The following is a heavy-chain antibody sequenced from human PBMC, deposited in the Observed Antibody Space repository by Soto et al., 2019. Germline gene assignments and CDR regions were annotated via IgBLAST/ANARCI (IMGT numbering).Heavy chain of an antibody. CDR2: ISGSADST. V-gene: IGHV3-23*01. CDR1: GFSFGTYA. D-gene: IGHD3-3*01. CDR3: AKSFDYWSGSSNYYYYGMDV. J-gene: IGHJ6*02. Sequence: PGGSLRLSCAASGFSFGTYAMSWVRQAPGKGLEWVSAISGSADSTYYADSVKGRFTISRDNSKNTLYLQMNSLRAEDTALYYCAKSFDYWSGSSNYYYYGMDVWGQGTTVTVSS.